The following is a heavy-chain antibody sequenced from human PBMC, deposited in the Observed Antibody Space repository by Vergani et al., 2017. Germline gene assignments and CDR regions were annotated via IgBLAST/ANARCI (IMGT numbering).Heavy chain of an antibody. V-gene: IGHV1-2*02. D-gene: IGHD3-10*01. J-gene: IGHJ4*02. CDR3: ARMKRITMVRGGYFDY. CDR1: GHTFTGYY. Sequence: QVQLVQSGAEVKKPGASVKVSCKASGHTFTGYYMHWVRQAPGQGLEWMGWVNPNSGGTNYAQKFQGRVTMTRDTSISTAYMELSRLRSDDTAVYYCARMKRITMVRGGYFDYWGQGTLVTVSS. CDR2: VNPNSGGT.